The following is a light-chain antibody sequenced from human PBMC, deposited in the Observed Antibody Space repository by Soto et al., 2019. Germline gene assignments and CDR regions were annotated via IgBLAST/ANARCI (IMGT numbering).Light chain of an antibody. CDR3: QQYINWLPIT. V-gene: IGKV3-11*01. J-gene: IGKJ5*01. Sequence: EIVLIQSPPPLSLSPGEKANLSCRASQSVSSYLAWYQQKPGQAPRLLIYDASNRATGIPARLSGSGSGTDFTLTISSLQSEDFAVYYCQQYINWLPITLGQGTRLEIK. CDR1: QSVSSY. CDR2: DAS.